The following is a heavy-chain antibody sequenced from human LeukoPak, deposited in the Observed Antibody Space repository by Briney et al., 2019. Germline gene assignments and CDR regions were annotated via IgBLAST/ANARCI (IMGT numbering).Heavy chain of an antibody. CDR3: ARDSPVYYDSSGYYGGYYYYYYGMDV. V-gene: IGHV1-18*01. J-gene: IGHJ6*02. Sequence: ASVKVSCKASGYTFTSYGISWVRQAPGQGLEWMGWISAYNGNTNYAQKLQGRVTMTTDTSTSTAYMELRSLRSDDTAVYYCARDSPVYYDSSGYYGGYYYYYYGMDVWGQGTTVTVSS. CDR1: GYTFTSYG. D-gene: IGHD3-22*01. CDR2: ISAYNGNT.